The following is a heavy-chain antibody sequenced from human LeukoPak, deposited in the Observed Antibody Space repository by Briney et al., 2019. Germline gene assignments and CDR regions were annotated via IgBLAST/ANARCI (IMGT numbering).Heavy chain of an antibody. CDR2: INHSGST. D-gene: IGHD6-13*01. J-gene: IGHJ4*02. Sequence: PSETLSLTCAVYGGSFSGYYWSWIRQPPGKGLEWIGEINHSGSTNYNPSLKSRVTISVDTSKNQFSLKLSSVTAAGTAVYYCARLPPYSSSWYFDYWGQGTLVTVSS. CDR3: ARLPPYSSSWYFDY. V-gene: IGHV4-34*01. CDR1: GGSFSGYY.